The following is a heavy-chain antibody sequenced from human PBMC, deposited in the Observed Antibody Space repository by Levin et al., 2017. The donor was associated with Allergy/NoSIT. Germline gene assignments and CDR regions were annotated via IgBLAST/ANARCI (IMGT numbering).Heavy chain of an antibody. Sequence: PSETLSLTCAISGDSVSSNNAAWTWIRQSPSRGLEWLGRTYYRSKWYNDYAVSVKGRITINPDTSKNQFSLQLSSVTPEDTAVYYCSRSSVAGYFDSWGQGTLVTVSS. J-gene: IGHJ4*02. CDR3: SRSSVAGYFDS. CDR1: GDSVSSNNAA. CDR2: TYYRSKWYN. V-gene: IGHV6-1*01. D-gene: IGHD6-19*01.